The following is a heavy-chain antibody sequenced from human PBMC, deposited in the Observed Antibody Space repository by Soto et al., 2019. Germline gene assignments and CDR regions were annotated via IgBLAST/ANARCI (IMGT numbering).Heavy chain of an antibody. CDR1: GYTFSNSG. Sequence: QVQLVQSGPEVKKPGASVKVSCKASGYTFSNSGFSWMRQAPRQGLEWMGWISTYNGNTNYAQKFQGRLSMTTVTSTSTAFMELRTLRSDDTAVYYCARDEYNNGRNWLNPWGQGTLVTVTS. J-gene: IGHJ5*02. CDR2: ISTYNGNT. CDR3: ARDEYNNGRNWLNP. D-gene: IGHD2-8*01. V-gene: IGHV1-18*01.